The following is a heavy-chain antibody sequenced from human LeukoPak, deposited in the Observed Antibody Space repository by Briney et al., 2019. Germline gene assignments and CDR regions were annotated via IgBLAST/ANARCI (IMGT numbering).Heavy chain of an antibody. CDR1: GFTFSSYA. J-gene: IGHJ4*02. V-gene: IGHV3-23*01. CDR3: AKDPYDSSGYYYAV. Sequence: PGRSLRLSCAASGFTFSSYAMSWVRQAPGKGLEWVSAISGSGGSTYHADSVKGRFTISRDNSKNTLYLQMNSLRAEDTAVYYCAKDPYDSSGYYYAVWGQGTLVTVSS. CDR2: ISGSGGST. D-gene: IGHD3-22*01.